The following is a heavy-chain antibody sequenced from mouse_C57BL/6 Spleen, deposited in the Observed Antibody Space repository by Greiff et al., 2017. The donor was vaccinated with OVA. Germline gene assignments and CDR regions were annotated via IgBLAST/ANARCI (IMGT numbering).Heavy chain of an antibody. J-gene: IGHJ2*01. V-gene: IGHV1-72*01. D-gene: IGHD1-1*01. CDR1: GYTFTSYW. Sequence: QVQLKQPGAELVKPGASVKLSCKASGYTFTSYWMHWVKQRPGRGLEWIGRIDPNSGGTKYNEKFKSKATLTVDKPSSTAYMQLSSLTSEDSAVYYCASGPYYGSRGDYFDYWGQGTTLTVSS. CDR3: ASGPYYGSRGDYFDY. CDR2: IDPNSGGT.